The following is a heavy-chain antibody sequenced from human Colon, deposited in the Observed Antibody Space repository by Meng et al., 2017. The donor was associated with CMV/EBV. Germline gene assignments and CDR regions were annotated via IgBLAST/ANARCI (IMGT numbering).Heavy chain of an antibody. J-gene: IGHJ4*02. Sequence: SETLSLTCSVSGASLRNNYYWCWIRQSPGKGLEWIGNIYYSGTTNYTPSLKSRVIILIDTSNKQFSLKLGSVTTADAAVYYCARGSRASGGDFDYWGRGTLVTVSS. D-gene: IGHD2-21*01. CDR3: ARGSRASGGDFDY. CDR1: GASLRNNYY. CDR2: IYYSGTT. V-gene: IGHV4-59*01.